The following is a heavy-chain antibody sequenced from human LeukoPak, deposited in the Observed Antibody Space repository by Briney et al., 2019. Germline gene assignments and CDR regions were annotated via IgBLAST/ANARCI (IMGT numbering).Heavy chain of an antibody. V-gene: IGHV3-20*01. CDR1: GFTFDDYG. CDR2: INWNGGST. CDR3: ARTVAGTWAMGY. J-gene: IGHJ4*02. Sequence: TGGSLRLSCAASGFTFDDYGMSWVRQAPGKGLEWVSGINWNGGSTGYADSVKGRFTISRDDAKNSLYLQMNSLRAEDTALYHCARTVAGTWAMGYWGQGTLVTVSS. D-gene: IGHD6-19*01.